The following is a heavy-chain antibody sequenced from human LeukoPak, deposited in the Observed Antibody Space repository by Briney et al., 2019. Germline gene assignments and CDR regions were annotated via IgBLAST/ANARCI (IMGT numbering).Heavy chain of an antibody. Sequence: GSGPTLVKPTQTLTLTCTFSGFSLSTSGVGVGWIRQPPGKALEWLALIYWDDDKRYSPSLKSRLTITKDTSKNQVVLTMTNMDPVDTATYYCAHSHPCIAAAVNWFDPWGQGTLVTVSS. CDR2: IYWDDDK. J-gene: IGHJ5*02. D-gene: IGHD6-13*01. V-gene: IGHV2-5*02. CDR1: GFSLSTSGVG. CDR3: AHSHPCIAAAVNWFDP.